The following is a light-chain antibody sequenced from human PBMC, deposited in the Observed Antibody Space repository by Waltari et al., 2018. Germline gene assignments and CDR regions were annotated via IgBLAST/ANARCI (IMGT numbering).Light chain of an antibody. CDR3: HQYSSTPWT. J-gene: IGKJ1*01. CDR1: QTVLHSSDTKTY. CDR2: WSS. Sequence: DIVMTQSPDSLAVSLGARAPINCKSSQTVLHSSDTKTYVAWYQQKPGQPPNLLIYWSSTRESGVPDRFSGSGSVTDFTLTISSLQAEDVAVYYCHQYSSTPWTFGQGTKVEVK. V-gene: IGKV4-1*01.